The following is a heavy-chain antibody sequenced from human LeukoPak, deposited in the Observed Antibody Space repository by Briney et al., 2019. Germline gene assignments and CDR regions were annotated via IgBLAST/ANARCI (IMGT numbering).Heavy chain of an antibody. D-gene: IGHD5-18*01. J-gene: IGHJ5*02. V-gene: IGHV1-2*02. CDR3: SRNVETAMVLDNWFDP. CDR1: GCTFTGYY. Sequence: ASVKVSCKASGCTFTGYYMHWVRQAPGQGLEWMGLINPNSGGTNYAHKFQGRVTITSYTSISTAYLELSRLRSNHTAVYYCSRNVETAMVLDNWFDPWGQGTLVTVSS. CDR2: INPNSGGT.